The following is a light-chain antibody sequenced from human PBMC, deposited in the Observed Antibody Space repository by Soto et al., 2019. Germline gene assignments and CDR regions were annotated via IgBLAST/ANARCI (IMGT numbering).Light chain of an antibody. CDR1: ISDVGGYKY. V-gene: IGLV2-14*01. Sequence: QSALTQPASVSGSPGQSITISCTGTISDVGGYKYVSWYQQHPGKVPKLMIYDVSHRPSGVSYRFSGSKSGNTASLTISGLQADDEADYFCSSYTSSNNLVFGGGTKLTVL. CDR2: DVS. J-gene: IGLJ2*01. CDR3: SSYTSSNNLV.